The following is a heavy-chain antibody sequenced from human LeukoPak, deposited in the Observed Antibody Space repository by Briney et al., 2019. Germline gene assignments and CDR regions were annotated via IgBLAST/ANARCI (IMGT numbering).Heavy chain of an antibody. Sequence: GASVKVSCKASGYTFTSYYMHWVRQAPGQGLEWMGIINPSGGSTSYAQKFQGRVTMTRDTSTSTVYMELSSLRSEDTAVYYCARQYYDFWSGYPSYFDYWGQGTLVTVSS. V-gene: IGHV1-46*01. D-gene: IGHD3-3*01. J-gene: IGHJ4*02. CDR1: GYTFTSYY. CDR3: ARQYYDFWSGYPSYFDY. CDR2: INPSGGST.